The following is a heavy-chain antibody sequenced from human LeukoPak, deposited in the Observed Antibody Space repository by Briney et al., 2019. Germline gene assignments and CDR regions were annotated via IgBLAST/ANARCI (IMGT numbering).Heavy chain of an antibody. CDR1: GFTFSSYA. V-gene: IGHV3-23*01. CDR3: AKSVLGRVVVDFDY. J-gene: IGHJ4*02. Sequence: GGSLRLSCATSGFTFSSYAMSWVRQAPGKGLEWVSAITGSGGNTYYADSVKGRFTIYRDNSKNTLYLQMSSLRVEDTALYYCAKSVLGRVVVDFDYWGQGNLVTVSS. CDR2: ITGSGGNT. D-gene: IGHD3-3*01.